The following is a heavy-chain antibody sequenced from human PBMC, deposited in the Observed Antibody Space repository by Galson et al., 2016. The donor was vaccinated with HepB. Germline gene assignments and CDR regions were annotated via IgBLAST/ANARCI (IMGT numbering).Heavy chain of an antibody. CDR1: GYTFSDFG. V-gene: IGHV1-18*01. D-gene: IGHD2-21*01. CDR3: ARIAVFTSRDLSHWLDH. Sequence: SVKVSCKASGYTFSDFGIVWVRQAPGQGPEWVGWVSPYNGNTYYAVDVQGRVSLTTDKSTSTAYLELRRLKSDDTAIYLCARIAVFTSRDLSHWLDHWGQGTPVSVSS. CDR2: VSPYNGNT. J-gene: IGHJ5*02.